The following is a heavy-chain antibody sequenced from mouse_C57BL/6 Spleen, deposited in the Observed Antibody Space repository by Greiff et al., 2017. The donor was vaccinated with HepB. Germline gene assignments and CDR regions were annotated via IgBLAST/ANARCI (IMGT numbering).Heavy chain of an antibody. D-gene: IGHD1-1*01. CDR3: AFITTVVATDAY. V-gene: IGHV1-19*01. Sequence: EVKLMESGPVLVKPGASVKMSCKASGYTFTDYYMNWVKQSHGKSLEWIGVINPYNGGTSYNQKFKGKATLTVDKSSSTAYMELNSLTSEDSAVYYCAFITTVVATDAYWGQGTLVTVSA. J-gene: IGHJ3*01. CDR2: INPYNGGT. CDR1: GYTFTDYY.